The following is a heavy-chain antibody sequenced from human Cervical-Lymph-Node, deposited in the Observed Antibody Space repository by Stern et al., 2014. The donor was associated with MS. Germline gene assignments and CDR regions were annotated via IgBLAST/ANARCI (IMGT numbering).Heavy chain of an antibody. J-gene: IGHJ4*02. Sequence: VQLVQSGAAVREPGNSVKVSCKTSGYTLTNHYIHWVRQAPGQGLEWIVIISPTTGTTTHAQKFQGRVTMTRDTATSTVYMDLSSLRSEDTAVYFCARDIAAAATGFDYWGQGTLLTVSS. D-gene: IGHD6-13*01. CDR2: ISPTTGTT. CDR3: ARDIAAAATGFDY. V-gene: IGHV1-46*01. CDR1: GYTLTNHY.